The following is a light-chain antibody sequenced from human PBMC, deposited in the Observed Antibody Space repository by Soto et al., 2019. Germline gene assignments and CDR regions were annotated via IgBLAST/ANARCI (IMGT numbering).Light chain of an antibody. CDR3: QQHNGP. J-gene: IGKJ1*01. V-gene: IGKV1-5*01. CDR1: QIFGTV. Sequence: DSQMTQSPSTLSASVGDRVTITCRASQIFGTVLAWYQQKPGKAPTVLICDVSNLESGVPSRFSGSGSGTEFTLNIGSLQPDDVATYYCQQHNGPFGQGTKVVIK. CDR2: DVS.